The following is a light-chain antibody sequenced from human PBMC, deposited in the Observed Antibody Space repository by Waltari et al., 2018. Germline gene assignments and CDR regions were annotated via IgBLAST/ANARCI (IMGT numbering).Light chain of an antibody. CDR1: QSVSSN. V-gene: IGKV3-15*01. CDR3: QQYNNWPPMYT. CDR2: GAS. Sequence: EIVMTQSPATLSVSPGERATLSCRASQSVSSNLAWYQQEPGQAPRLLIYGASTRATGIPARLRGSGSGTEFTLTISSLQSEDFAVYYCQQYNNWPPMYTFGQGTKLEIK. J-gene: IGKJ2*01.